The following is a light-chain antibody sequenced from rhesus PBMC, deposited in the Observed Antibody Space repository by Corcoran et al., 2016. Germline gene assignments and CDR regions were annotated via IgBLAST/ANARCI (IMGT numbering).Light chain of an antibody. Sequence: DVVMTQSPLALPITPGQPASISCRSSQSLVHSNGNTYLSWFQQTPGQPPRLLIYKVSNRYSGVPDRFSGSGAGTDFTLKISRVEAEDVGVYYCMQYTHIPRTFGQGTKVEIK. V-gene: IGKV2-65*01. J-gene: IGKJ1*01. CDR3: MQYTHIPRT. CDR1: QSLVHSNGNTY. CDR2: KVS.